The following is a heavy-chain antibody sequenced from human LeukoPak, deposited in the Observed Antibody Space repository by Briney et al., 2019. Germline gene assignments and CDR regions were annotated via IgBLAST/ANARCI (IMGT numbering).Heavy chain of an antibody. D-gene: IGHD6-6*01. Sequence: ASVKVSCKASGYTFTSYGISWVRQAPGQGLEWMGWISAYNGNTNYAQKLQGGVTMTTDTSTSTAYMELRSLRSDDTAVYYCARAIRPYSSSSGTNYWGQGTLVTVSS. V-gene: IGHV1-18*01. J-gene: IGHJ4*02. CDR2: ISAYNGNT. CDR1: GYTFTSYG. CDR3: ARAIRPYSSSSGTNY.